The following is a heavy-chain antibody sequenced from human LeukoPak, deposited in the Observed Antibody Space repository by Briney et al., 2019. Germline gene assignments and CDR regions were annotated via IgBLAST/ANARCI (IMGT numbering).Heavy chain of an antibody. D-gene: IGHD6-13*01. CDR3: ARDGTAAGLYFDL. CDR1: GFIFSDYW. Sequence: GGSLRLSCGVSGFIFSDYWMNWVRQAPGKGLEWVASIKQDGGEKSYVDSVKGRFTISRDNAKNSRYLQMSSLRAEDTAVYYCARDGTAAGLYFDLWGQGTPVTVSS. J-gene: IGHJ4*01. V-gene: IGHV3-7*01. CDR2: IKQDGGEK.